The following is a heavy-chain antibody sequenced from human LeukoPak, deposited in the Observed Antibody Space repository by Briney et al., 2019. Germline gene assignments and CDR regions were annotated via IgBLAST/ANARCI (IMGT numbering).Heavy chain of an antibody. D-gene: IGHD2-8*01. J-gene: IGHJ4*02. Sequence: GTSLRLSCAPSGFTFRNYGMHWVRQAPGKGLEWVSGLWYDGRNKAYADSVKGRFTISRDNSENMLYLQMNSLRDEDTAVYYRARGLMTPNTYCDLWGQGTLVTVSS. CDR1: GFTFRNYG. CDR3: ARGLMTPNTYCDL. CDR2: LWYDGRNK. V-gene: IGHV3-33*01.